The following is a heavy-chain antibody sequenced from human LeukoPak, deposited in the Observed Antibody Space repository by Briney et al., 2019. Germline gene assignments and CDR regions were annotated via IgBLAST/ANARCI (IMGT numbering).Heavy chain of an antibody. J-gene: IGHJ5*02. D-gene: IGHD4-17*01. Sequence: SVKVSCKASGYTFTGYYLHWVRLAPGQGLEWMGWINGNSGVTNYAQKFQGRVTMTRATSISTAYMELSSLRSDDTAVYYCARGRGTTVTTSDWFDPWGQGTLVTVSS. V-gene: IGHV1-2*02. CDR3: ARGRGTTVTTSDWFDP. CDR1: GYTFTGYY. CDR2: INGNSGVT.